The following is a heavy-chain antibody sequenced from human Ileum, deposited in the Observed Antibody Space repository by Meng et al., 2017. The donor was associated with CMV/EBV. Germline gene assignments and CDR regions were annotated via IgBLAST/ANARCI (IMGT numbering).Heavy chain of an antibody. D-gene: IGHD3-3*01. V-gene: IGHV1-46*01. Sequence: ASVKVSCKASGYTFTNYYMHWVRQAPGQGLEWMGIINPSGGSTSYAQKFQGRVTITRDTSTSTVYMELSSLRSEDTAVYYCASGRRYYDFWSVLGYWGQGTLVTVSS. J-gene: IGHJ4*02. CDR2: INPSGGST. CDR1: GYTFTNYY. CDR3: ASGRRYYDFWSVLGY.